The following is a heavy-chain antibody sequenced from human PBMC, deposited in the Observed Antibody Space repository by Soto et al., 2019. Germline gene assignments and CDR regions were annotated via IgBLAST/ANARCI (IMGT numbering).Heavy chain of an antibody. CDR2: IFSGGGGT. D-gene: IGHD2-15*01. CDR1: GFTISAYT. Sequence: PGGSLRLSCSASGFTISAYTMGWVRLFTGKGLEWVSTIFSGGGGTQFADSVTGRFSISRDNSRNQMYLQMNSLRVDDTALYYCARDRQPDGIWTCAYWGRGLLVTVSS. V-gene: IGHV3-23*01. CDR3: ARDRQPDGIWTCAY. J-gene: IGHJ4*02.